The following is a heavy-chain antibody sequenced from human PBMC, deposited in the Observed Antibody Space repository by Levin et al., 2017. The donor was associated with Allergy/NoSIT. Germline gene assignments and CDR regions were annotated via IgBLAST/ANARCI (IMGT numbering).Heavy chain of an antibody. CDR3: ARGRFGELLIDPDAFDI. CDR1: GFTFSSYW. V-gene: IGHV3-74*01. D-gene: IGHD3-10*01. Sequence: GESLKISCAASGFTFSSYWMHWVRQAPGKGLVWVSRINSDGSSTTYADSVKGRFTISRDNAKNTLYLQMNSLRAEDTAVYYCARGRFGELLIDPDAFDIWGQGTMVTVSS. CDR2: INSDGSST. J-gene: IGHJ3*02.